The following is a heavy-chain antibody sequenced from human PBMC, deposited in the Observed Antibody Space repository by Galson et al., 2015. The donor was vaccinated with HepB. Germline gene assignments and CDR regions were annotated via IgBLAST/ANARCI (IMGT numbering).Heavy chain of an antibody. J-gene: IGHJ3*02. CDR1: GDSVSSNSAA. CDR3: ARDCPAGSGEVWSAFDI. D-gene: IGHD3-10*01. CDR2: TYYRSKWYN. Sequence: CAISGDSVSSNSAAWNWIRQSPSRGLEWLGRTYYRSKWYNDYAVSVKSRITINPDTSKNQFSLQLNSVTPEDTAVYYCARDCPAGSGEVWSAFDIWGQGTMVAVSS. V-gene: IGHV6-1*01.